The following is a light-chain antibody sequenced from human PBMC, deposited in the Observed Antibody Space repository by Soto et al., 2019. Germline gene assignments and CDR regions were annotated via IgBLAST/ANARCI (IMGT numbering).Light chain of an antibody. Sequence: EIVLTQSPATLSLSPGERATLSFSASQSVSSYLAWYQQKPGQAPRLLIYDASNRATGIPARFSGSGSGTDFTLTISSLEPEDFAVYYCHQRQYWPPITFGQGTRLEIK. J-gene: IGKJ5*01. V-gene: IGKV3-11*01. CDR1: QSVSSY. CDR2: DAS. CDR3: HQRQYWPPIT.